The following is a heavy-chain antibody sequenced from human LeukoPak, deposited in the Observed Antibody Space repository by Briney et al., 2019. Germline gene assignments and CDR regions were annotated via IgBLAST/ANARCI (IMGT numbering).Heavy chain of an antibody. CDR1: GYTFTSYY. CDR2: INPSGVST. J-gene: IGHJ4*02. V-gene: IGHV1-46*03. D-gene: IGHD3-22*01. Sequence: ASVKVSCKASGYTFTSYYMHWVRQAPGQGLEWMGIINPSGVSTSYAQKFQGRVNITRDTSTSTVYMELSSLRSEDTAVYYCARDRGYDYYDSSGYYPKDYFDYWGQGTLVTVSS. CDR3: ARDRGYDYYDSSGYYPKDYFDY.